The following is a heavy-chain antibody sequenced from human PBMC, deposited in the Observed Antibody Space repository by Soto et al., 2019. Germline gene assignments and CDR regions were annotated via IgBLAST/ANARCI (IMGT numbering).Heavy chain of an antibody. J-gene: IGHJ4*02. D-gene: IGHD1-26*01. V-gene: IGHV3-30*18. CDR3: AKDPPFGGSYPHY. CDR1: GFAFSYYG. CDR2: ISYDGSNE. Sequence: GGSLRLSCVASGFAFSYYGMHWVRQAPGKGLEWVAVISYDGSNEYYADSVKGRFTISRDNSKNTLYLQMNSLRADDTAVYYCAKDPPFGGSYPHYWGQGTLVTVSS.